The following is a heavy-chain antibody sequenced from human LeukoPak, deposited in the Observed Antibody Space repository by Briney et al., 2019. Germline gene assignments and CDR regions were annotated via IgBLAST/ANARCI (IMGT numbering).Heavy chain of an antibody. CDR2: IRYDGSNK. CDR1: GFTFSSYG. Sequence: GGSLRLSCAASGFTFSSYGMHWVRQVPGKGLEWVAFIRYDGSNKYYADSVKGRFTISRDNSKNTLYLQMNSLRAEDTAVYYCATELRYFDWLHAFDIWGQGQWSPSLQ. CDR3: ATELRYFDWLHAFDI. J-gene: IGHJ3*02. D-gene: IGHD3-9*01. V-gene: IGHV3-30*02.